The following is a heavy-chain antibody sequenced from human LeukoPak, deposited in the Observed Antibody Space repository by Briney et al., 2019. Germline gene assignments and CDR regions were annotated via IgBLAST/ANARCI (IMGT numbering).Heavy chain of an antibody. CDR2: IYYSGST. D-gene: IGHD2-15*01. CDR3: ATSYCSGGSCYSEGAFDI. J-gene: IGHJ3*02. CDR1: GGSISSSSYY. V-gene: IGHV4-39*01. Sequence: SETLSLTCTVSGGSISSSSYYWGWIRQPPGKGLEWIGSIYYSGSTYYNPSLKSRVTISVDTSKNQFSLKLSSVTAADTAVYYCATSYCSGGSCYSEGAFDIWGQGTMVTVSS.